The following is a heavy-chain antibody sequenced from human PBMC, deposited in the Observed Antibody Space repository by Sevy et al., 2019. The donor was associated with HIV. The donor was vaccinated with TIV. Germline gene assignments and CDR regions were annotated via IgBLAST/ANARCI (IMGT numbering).Heavy chain of an antibody. Sequence: ASVKVSCKASGGTFSSYAISWVRQAPGQGLEWMGGIIPIFGTANYAQKFQGRVTITADESTSTAYMELSSLRSEDTAVYYCAARIAAAPGLHNWFDPWGQGTLVTVSS. J-gene: IGHJ5*02. V-gene: IGHV1-69*13. CDR1: GGTFSSYA. CDR2: IIPIFGTA. CDR3: AARIAAAPGLHNWFDP. D-gene: IGHD6-13*01.